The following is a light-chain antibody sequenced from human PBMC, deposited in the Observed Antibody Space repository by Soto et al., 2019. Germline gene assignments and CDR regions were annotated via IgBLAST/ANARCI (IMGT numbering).Light chain of an antibody. CDR2: GAS. CDR1: QDIRKD. CDR3: LQDSNYPFT. Sequence: AIQMTQSPSSLSASVGDRVTITCRASQDIRKDLAWYQQKPGKAPQILIYGASTLQTGVASRFSGSGSATDFTLTISSLQPEDSAAYYCLQDSNYPFTFGQGTKVDIK. J-gene: IGKJ2*01. V-gene: IGKV1-6*01.